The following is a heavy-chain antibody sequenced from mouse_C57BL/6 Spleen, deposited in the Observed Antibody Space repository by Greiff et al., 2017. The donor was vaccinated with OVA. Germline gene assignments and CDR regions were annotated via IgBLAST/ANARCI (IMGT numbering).Heavy chain of an antibody. CDR2: IWTGGGT. Sequence: VQVVESGPGLVAPSQSLSITCTVSGFSLTSYAISWVRQPPGKGLEWLGVIWTGGGTNYNSALKSRLSISKDNSKSQVFLKMNSLQTDDTARYYCARGDYYGTRETFFDYWGQGTTLTVSS. CDR3: ARGDYYGTRETFFDY. J-gene: IGHJ2*01. V-gene: IGHV2-9-1*01. D-gene: IGHD1-1*01. CDR1: GFSLTSYA.